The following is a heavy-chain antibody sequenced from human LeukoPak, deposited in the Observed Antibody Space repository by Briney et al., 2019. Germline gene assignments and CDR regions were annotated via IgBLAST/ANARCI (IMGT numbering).Heavy chain of an antibody. CDR3: ARGRPSWYFDY. Sequence: GGSLRLSCAASGFTVSNNYMIWVRQAPGKGLDWVSVLYSSGGTYCADSVKGRFTISRDNSKNTLYLQMNSLRAEDTAVYYCARGRPSWYFDYWGQGTLVTVSS. V-gene: IGHV3-66*01. CDR2: LYSSGGT. J-gene: IGHJ4*02. CDR1: GFTVSNNY. D-gene: IGHD1-1*01.